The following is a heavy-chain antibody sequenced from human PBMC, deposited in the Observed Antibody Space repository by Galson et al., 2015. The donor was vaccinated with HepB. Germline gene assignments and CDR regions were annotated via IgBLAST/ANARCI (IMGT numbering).Heavy chain of an antibody. J-gene: IGHJ4*02. Sequence: SLRLSCAASGFTFSNAWMSWVRQAPGKGLEWVGRIKSKTGGGTTDCAAPVKGRFTISRDDSKNTLYLQMNSLKTEDTAVYYCTTGGDILTGYDRISYWGQGTLVTVSS. CDR3: TTGGDILTGYDRISY. CDR2: IKSKTGGGTT. V-gene: IGHV3-15*01. CDR1: GFTFSNAW. D-gene: IGHD3-9*01.